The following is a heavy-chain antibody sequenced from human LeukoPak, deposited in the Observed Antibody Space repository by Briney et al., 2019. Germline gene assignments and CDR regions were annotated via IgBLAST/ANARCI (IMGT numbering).Heavy chain of an antibody. CDR2: VSRSGDRT. CDR1: GFTFSSYA. CDR3: AKGAGGGVGFLYYFDY. J-gene: IGHJ4*01. Sequence: GGSLRLSCAASGFTFSSYALSWVRQAPGKGLEWVSAVSRSGDRTYYADSVKGRFTISRDNSKNTLYLQLNSLRAEDTAVYYLAKGAGGGVGFLYYFDYWGPGTLVTVSS. V-gene: IGHV3-23*01. D-gene: IGHD2-8*02.